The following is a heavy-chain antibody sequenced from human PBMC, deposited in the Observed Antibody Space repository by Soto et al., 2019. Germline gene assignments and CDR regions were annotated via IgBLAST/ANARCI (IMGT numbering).Heavy chain of an antibody. CDR1: GDSVSSNS. CDR3: TRGFLKSGFDC. Sequence: PSQTLSLTCAISGDSVSSNSWNWVRQSPSRGLEWLGRTYYMSKWHNDYAVSVKSRITINPDTSKNQFSLQLNSVTPEDTALYYCTRGFLKSGFDCWGQGTLVTVS. D-gene: IGHD3-10*01. J-gene: IGHJ4*02. V-gene: IGHV6-1*01. CDR2: TYYMSKWHN.